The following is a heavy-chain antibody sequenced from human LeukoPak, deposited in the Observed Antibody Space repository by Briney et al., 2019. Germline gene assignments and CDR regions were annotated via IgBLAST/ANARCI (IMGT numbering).Heavy chain of an antibody. Sequence: PGGSLTLSCAASGFAFSNYAMSWVRQAPRKGLEWVSAISGSGDNTYYTDSVRGRFTISRDNSKNTVFLQMNSLSAEDTAVYYCAKWWSPTGNYDSWGQGTLVTVSS. CDR1: GFAFSNYA. V-gene: IGHV3-23*01. J-gene: IGHJ5*01. CDR3: AKWWSPTGNYDS. CDR2: ISGSGDNT. D-gene: IGHD1-7*01.